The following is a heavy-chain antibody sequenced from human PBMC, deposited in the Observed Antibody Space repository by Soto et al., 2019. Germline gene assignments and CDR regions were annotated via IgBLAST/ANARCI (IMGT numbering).Heavy chain of an antibody. CDR3: ARASTYYDFWSGSYENYYYYGMDV. Sequence: SETLSLTCTVSGGSISSDYWSWIRQPPGKGLEWIGHVYYGGGTNYNPSLKSRVTISVDTSKNQFSLKLSSVTAADTAVYYCARASTYYDFWSGSYENYYYYGMDVWGQGTTVTVSS. V-gene: IGHV4-59*01. J-gene: IGHJ6*02. CDR1: GGSISSDY. CDR2: VYYGGGT. D-gene: IGHD3-3*01.